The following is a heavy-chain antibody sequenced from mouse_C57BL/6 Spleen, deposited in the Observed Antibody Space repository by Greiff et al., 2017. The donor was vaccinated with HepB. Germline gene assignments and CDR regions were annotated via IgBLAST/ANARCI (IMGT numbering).Heavy chain of an antibody. J-gene: IGHJ2*01. Sequence: QVQLQQPGAELVKPGASVKLSCKASGYTFTSYWMHWVKQRPGQGLEWIGMIHPNSGSTNYNEKFKSKATLTVDKSSSTAYMQLSSLTSEDSAVYYCARWEDYYYGSSYDYWGQGTTLTVSS. CDR3: ARWEDYYYGSSYDY. D-gene: IGHD1-1*01. CDR2: IHPNSGST. CDR1: GYTFTSYW. V-gene: IGHV1-64*01.